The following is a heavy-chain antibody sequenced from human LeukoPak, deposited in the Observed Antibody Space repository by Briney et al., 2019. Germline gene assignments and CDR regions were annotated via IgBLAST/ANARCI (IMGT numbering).Heavy chain of an antibody. Sequence: ASVKVSCKASGYTFTGYYMHWVRQAPGQGLEWMGWINPNSGGTNYAQKFQGWVTMTRDTSISTAYMELSRLRSDDTAVYYCARGCSSTSCYRSSFDYWGQGTLVTVSS. V-gene: IGHV1-2*04. J-gene: IGHJ4*02. CDR3: ARGCSSTSCYRSSFDY. CDR1: GYTFTGYY. CDR2: INPNSGGT. D-gene: IGHD2-2*01.